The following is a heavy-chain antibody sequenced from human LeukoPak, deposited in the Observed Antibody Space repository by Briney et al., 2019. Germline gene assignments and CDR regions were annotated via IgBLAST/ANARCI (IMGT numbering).Heavy chain of an antibody. CDR3: ARHGYCSSTSCSDYYYGMDV. CDR2: IYYSGST. CDR1: GGSISSSSYY. V-gene: IGHV4-39*01. Sequence: SETLSLTCTVSGGSISSSSYYWGWIRQPPGKGLEWIGSIYYSGSTYYNPSLKSRVTISVDTSKNQFSLKLSSVTAADTAVYYCARHGYCSSTSCSDYYYGMDVWGQGTTVTVSS. J-gene: IGHJ6*02. D-gene: IGHD2-2*03.